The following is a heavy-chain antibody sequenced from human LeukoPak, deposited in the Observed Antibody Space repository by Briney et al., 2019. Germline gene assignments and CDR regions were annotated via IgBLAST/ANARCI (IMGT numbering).Heavy chain of an antibody. CDR3: ARGLAYYYDSSGYLDDY. J-gene: IGHJ4*02. Sequence: GGSLRLSCAASGFTFSSYWMHWVRQAPGKGLVWVSRINSDGSSTSYADSVKGRFTISRDNAKNTLYLQMNSLRAEDTAVYYCARGLAYYYDSSGYLDDYWGQGTLVTVSS. CDR1: GFTFSSYW. V-gene: IGHV3-74*01. CDR2: INSDGSST. D-gene: IGHD3-22*01.